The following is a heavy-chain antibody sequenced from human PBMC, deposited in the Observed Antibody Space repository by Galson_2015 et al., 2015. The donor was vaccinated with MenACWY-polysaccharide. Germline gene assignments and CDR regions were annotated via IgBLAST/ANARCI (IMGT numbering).Heavy chain of an antibody. Sequence: WGWIRQPPGKGLAWIGSIYYSGSTYYNPSLKSRVTISVDTSKNQFSLKLSSVTAADTAVYYCARPKPGYCSSTSCPPVRFDPWGQGTLVTVSS. CDR3: ARPKPGYCSSTSCPPVRFDP. D-gene: IGHD2-2*01. J-gene: IGHJ5*02. V-gene: IGHV4-39*01. CDR2: IYYSGST.